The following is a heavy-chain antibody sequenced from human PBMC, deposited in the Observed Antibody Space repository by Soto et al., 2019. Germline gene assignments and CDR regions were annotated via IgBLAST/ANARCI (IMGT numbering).Heavy chain of an antibody. CDR3: ARGASSSWYSGTYYFDY. Sequence: PGGSLRLSCAASGFTFSSYSMSWVRQAPGKGLEWVANIKQDGSEKYYVDSVKGRFTISRDNAKNSLYLQMNSLRAEDTAVYYCARGASSSWYSGTYYFDYWGQGTLVTVSS. CDR2: IKQDGSEK. V-gene: IGHV3-7*01. CDR1: GFTFSSYS. D-gene: IGHD6-13*01. J-gene: IGHJ4*02.